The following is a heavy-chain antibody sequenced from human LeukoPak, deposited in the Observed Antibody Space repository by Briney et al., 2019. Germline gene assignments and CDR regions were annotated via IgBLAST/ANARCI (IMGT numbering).Heavy chain of an antibody. CDR2: ISTSSSYI. V-gene: IGHV3-21*01. Sequence: GGSLRLSCAASGFTFSSYNMNWVRQAPGKGLEWVSFISTSSSYIYYADSVKGRFTISRDNAKNSLYLQMNSLRAEDTAVCYCARAADSSGYLLAYFDYWGQGTLVTVSS. CDR3: ARAADSSGYLLAYFDY. D-gene: IGHD3-22*01. J-gene: IGHJ4*02. CDR1: GFTFSSYN.